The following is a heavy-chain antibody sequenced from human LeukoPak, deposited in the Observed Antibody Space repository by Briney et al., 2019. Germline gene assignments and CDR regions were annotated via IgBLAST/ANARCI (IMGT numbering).Heavy chain of an antibody. D-gene: IGHD6-13*01. CDR1: GFTFSSYG. V-gene: IGHV3-74*01. J-gene: IGHJ4*02. CDR3: ARVISSWASFEG. Sequence: GGSLRLSCAASGFTFSSYGMHWVRQAPGKGLVWVSRMNSDGSSISYADSVKGRFTISRDNAKNTLYLQMNSLRAEDTAVYYCARVISSWASFEGWGQGTLVTVSS. CDR2: MNSDGSSI.